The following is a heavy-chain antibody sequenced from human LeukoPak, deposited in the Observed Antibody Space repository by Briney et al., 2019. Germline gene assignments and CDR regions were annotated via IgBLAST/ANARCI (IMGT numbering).Heavy chain of an antibody. J-gene: IGHJ4*02. Sequence: GGSLRLSCAASGFTFSNYWMHWARQAPGKGLVWVSHINYDGSSTTYADSVRGRVTISRDNAKNTLYLQMNSLRVDDTAVYYCSRSTVSLVDWGQGTLVTVSS. V-gene: IGHV3-74*01. CDR3: SRSTVSLVD. CDR1: GFTFSNYW. D-gene: IGHD4-17*01. CDR2: INYDGSST.